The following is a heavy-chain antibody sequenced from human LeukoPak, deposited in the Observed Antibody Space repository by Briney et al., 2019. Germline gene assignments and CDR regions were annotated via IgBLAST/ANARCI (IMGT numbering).Heavy chain of an antibody. CDR2: IYHSGST. D-gene: IGHD3-16*02. CDR3: VRGVWGSYRYGY. CDR1: GYSISSGYY. J-gene: IGHJ4*02. Sequence: PSGTLSLTCAVSGYSISSGYYWGWIRQPPGKGLEWIGSIYHSGSTYYNPSLKSRVTISVDTSKNQFSLKLNSVTAADTAVYYCVRGVWGSYRYGYWGQGTLVTVSS. V-gene: IGHV4-38-2*01.